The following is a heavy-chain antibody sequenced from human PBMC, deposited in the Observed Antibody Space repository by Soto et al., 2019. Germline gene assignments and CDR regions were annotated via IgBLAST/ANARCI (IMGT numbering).Heavy chain of an antibody. D-gene: IGHD1-20*01. CDR2: IFGNGDT. J-gene: IGHJ4*02. Sequence: ELQLVASGGGLVQPGGSLRLSCAASGFTVSNNYLRWVRQAPGKGLEWVSLIFGNGDTRYADSVKGRFTISRDSSRNTLYLQMNSLRVEDTAVYYCARDGTYNWVGGQGIHVTVSS. V-gene: IGHV3-66*01. CDR3: ARDGTYNWV. CDR1: GFTVSNNY.